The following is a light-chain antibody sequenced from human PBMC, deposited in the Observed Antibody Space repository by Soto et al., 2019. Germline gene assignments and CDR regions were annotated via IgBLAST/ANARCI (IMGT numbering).Light chain of an antibody. CDR3: AQGLATPFT. CDR1: QYPLHSNGYNY. V-gene: IGKV2-28*01. Sequence: EMVLSQSTLSLPVTPGEPTSISCRSIQYPLHSNGYNYLNWYLQKPGQSPQLLIYFCSNRASGVPDRFSGSGSGTDFTLTINRVEAEDVGLYFCAQGLATPFTFGGGTKVDIK. J-gene: IGKJ4*01. CDR2: FCS.